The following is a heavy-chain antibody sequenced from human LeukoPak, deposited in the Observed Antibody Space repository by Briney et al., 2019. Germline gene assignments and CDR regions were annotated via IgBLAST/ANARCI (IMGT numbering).Heavy chain of an antibody. D-gene: IGHD3-22*01. CDR2: IWYDGSKT. CDR3: ARERGINYFDSNDAFDI. J-gene: IGHJ3*02. Sequence: PGGSLRLSCAASGFTFTIYGMHWVRQAPGKGLKWVAVIWYDGSKTYYADSVKGRFTISRDTSTNTLYLQMNGLRAEDTAVYYCARERGINYFDSNDAFDIWGQGTMVTVSS. V-gene: IGHV3-33*01. CDR1: GFTFTIYG.